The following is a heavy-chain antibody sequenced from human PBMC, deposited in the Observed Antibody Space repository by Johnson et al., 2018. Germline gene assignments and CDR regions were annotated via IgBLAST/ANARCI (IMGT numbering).Heavy chain of an antibody. Sequence: VQLVESGGALVQPGGSLRLSCTASGFTLSSYWMTWVRQAPGEGLEWVANIKRDGSQKNYLDSVKGRFTISRDNAKNALYLQMDSLRVEDTAVYYCSRDDDVYLGSGWYDAFHIWGQGTMFTVSS. J-gene: IGHJ3*02. CDR1: GFTLSSYW. CDR2: IKRDGSQK. D-gene: IGHD6-19*01. CDR3: SRDDDVYLGSGWYDAFHI. V-gene: IGHV3-7*01.